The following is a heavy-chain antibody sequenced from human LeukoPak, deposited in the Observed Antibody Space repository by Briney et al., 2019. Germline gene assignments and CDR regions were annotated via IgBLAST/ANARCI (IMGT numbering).Heavy chain of an antibody. D-gene: IGHD2-15*01. Sequence: SQTLSLTCTVSGGSISSGSYYWSWTRQPAGKGLEWIGRIYTSGSTNYNPSLKSRVTISVDTSKNQFSLKLSSVTAADTAVYYCAREVLRLSVVNWFDPWGQGTLVTVSS. CDR1: GGSISSGSYY. J-gene: IGHJ5*02. V-gene: IGHV4-61*02. CDR3: AREVLRLSVVNWFDP. CDR2: IYTSGST.